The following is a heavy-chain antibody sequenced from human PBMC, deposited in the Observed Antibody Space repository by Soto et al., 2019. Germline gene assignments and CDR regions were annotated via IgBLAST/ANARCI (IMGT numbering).Heavy chain of an antibody. CDR1: GFTISTYA. J-gene: IGHJ4*02. CDR3: ARDAFLYSRAAYYDH. D-gene: IGHD4-4*01. CDR2: ISYTGANQ. Sequence: QLRLVESGGGAVQLGDSLRLSCDASGFTISTYALHWVRQAPGKGLEWVAFISYTGANQYYADSVKGRFTVSRDNSKNIASLQMTSLKPEDSAVYYCARDAFLYSRAAYYDHWGQGTLVTVSS. V-gene: IGHV3-30-3*01.